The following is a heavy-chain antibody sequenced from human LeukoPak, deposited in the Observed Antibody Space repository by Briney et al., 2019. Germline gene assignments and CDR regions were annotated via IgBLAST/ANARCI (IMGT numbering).Heavy chain of an antibody. Sequence: SETLSLTCAVSGYSISSSNWWGWIRHPPGKGLEWIGYIYYSGSTYYNPSLKSRVTMSVDTSKNQFSLKLSSVTAVDTAVYYCARNVDTVMVGGGWFDPWGQGTLVTVSS. J-gene: IGHJ5*02. V-gene: IGHV4-28*01. D-gene: IGHD5-18*01. CDR1: GYSISSSNW. CDR3: ARNVDTVMVGGGWFDP. CDR2: IYYSGST.